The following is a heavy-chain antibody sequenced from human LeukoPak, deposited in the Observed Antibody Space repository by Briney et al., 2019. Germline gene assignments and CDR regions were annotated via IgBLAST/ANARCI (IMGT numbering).Heavy chain of an antibody. V-gene: IGHV3-21*01. CDR1: GFTFSSYS. CDR3: ARGLCSGGSCCPPLYVAYFDY. D-gene: IGHD2-15*01. J-gene: IGHJ4*02. CDR2: ISSSSSYI. Sequence: PGGSLRLSCAASGFTFSSYSMNWVRQAPGKGLEWVSSISSSSSYIYYADSVKGRFTISRDNAKNSLYLQMNSLRAEDTAVYYCARGLCSGGSCCPPLYVAYFDYWGQGTLVTVSS.